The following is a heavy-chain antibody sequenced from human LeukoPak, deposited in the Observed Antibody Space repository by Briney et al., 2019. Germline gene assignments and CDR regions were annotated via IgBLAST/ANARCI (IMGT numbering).Heavy chain of an antibody. V-gene: IGHV3-21*01. Sequence: PGGSLRLSCAASGFTFSSYSMNWVRQAPGKGLEWVSSISTSSEYIYYADSVKGRFTISRNNAKNSLYLQMNSLRADDTAVYYCARDDCSGGSCFPTPGPHFDYWGQGTLVTVSS. CDR1: GFTFSSYS. J-gene: IGHJ4*02. CDR3: ARDDCSGGSCFPTPGPHFDY. D-gene: IGHD2-15*01. CDR2: ISTSSEYI.